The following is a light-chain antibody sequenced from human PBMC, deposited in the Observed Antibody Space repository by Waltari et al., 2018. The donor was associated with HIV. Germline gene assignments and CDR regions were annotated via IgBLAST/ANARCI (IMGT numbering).Light chain of an antibody. CDR2: AAA. V-gene: IGKV1D-12*01. J-gene: IGKJ4*01. CDR1: QSISNW. Sequence: DIHLTQSPSSVSASVGDTVTITCRASQSISNWLAWYQHQPGKATKLLIYAAATLQSGVPPRFRGRGSGTDFTLTITNLQPEDFATYYCQQANSFLTFGGGTKVEIK. CDR3: QQANSFLT.